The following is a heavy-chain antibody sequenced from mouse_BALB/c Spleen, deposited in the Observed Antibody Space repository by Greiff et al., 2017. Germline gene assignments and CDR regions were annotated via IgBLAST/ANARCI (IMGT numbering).Heavy chain of an antibody. CDR2: INPSNGGT. Sequence: QVQLQQPGAELVKPGASVKLSCKASGYTFTSYWMHWVKLRPGQGFEWIRDINPSNGGTNYNEKFKRKATLTVDKSSSTAYMQLSSLTSEDSAVYYCTRATVVANYAMDYWGQGTSVTFSS. CDR3: TRATVVANYAMDY. J-gene: IGHJ4*01. V-gene: IGHV1S16*01. CDR1: GYTFTSYW. D-gene: IGHD1-1*01.